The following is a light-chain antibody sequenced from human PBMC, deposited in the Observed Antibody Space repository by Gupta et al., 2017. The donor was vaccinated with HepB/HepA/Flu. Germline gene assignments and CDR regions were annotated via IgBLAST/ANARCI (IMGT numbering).Light chain of an antibody. CDR1: QDISDW. V-gene: IGKV1-12*01. J-gene: IGKJ4*01. Sequence: DIQMTQSPSSIYASVGDRVTITCRASQDISDWLAWYQQHPGKAPELLVSAASSLQSGVPSRFSGSGSGTFFTLTISNLQPEDFATYYCQQAYSFPITFGGGTKVKIK. CDR2: AAS. CDR3: QQAYSFPIT.